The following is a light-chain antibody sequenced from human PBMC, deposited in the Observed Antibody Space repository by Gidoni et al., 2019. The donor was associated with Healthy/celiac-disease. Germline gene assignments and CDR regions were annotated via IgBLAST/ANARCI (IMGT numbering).Light chain of an antibody. CDR1: QSISSY. CDR2: AAS. J-gene: IGKJ2*01. Sequence: DIQMTQPPSSLSASVGDRVTITCRASQSISSYLNWYQQKPGKAPKLLIYAASSLQSGVPSRFSGSGSGTDFTLTISSLQPEDFATCYCRQSYSTPPTFGQGTKLEIK. V-gene: IGKV1-39*01. CDR3: RQSYSTPPT.